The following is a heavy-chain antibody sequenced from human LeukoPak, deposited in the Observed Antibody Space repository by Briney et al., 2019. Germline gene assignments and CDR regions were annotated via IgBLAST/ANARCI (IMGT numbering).Heavy chain of an antibody. CDR1: GFTFDDYA. D-gene: IGHD2-21*02. V-gene: IGHV3-9*01. CDR2: ISYNSDTI. Sequence: GGSLRLSCAASGFTFDDYAMHWVRQAPGQGLEWVSGISYNSDTIAYADSVKGRFTISRDNAKNSLYLQMNSLRAEDTALYYCAKDYCGGDCYSGWYFDLWGRGTLVTVFS. J-gene: IGHJ2*01. CDR3: AKDYCGGDCYSGWYFDL.